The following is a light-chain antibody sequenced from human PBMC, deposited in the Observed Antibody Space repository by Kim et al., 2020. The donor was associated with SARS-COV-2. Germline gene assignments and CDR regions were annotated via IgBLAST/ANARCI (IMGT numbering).Light chain of an antibody. Sequence: SPGENATLFCRASQSVGGNLSWYHQKPGQAARLVIYGASTRATGVPARLSGSGYGTEFTRTISSLQSEDFAVYSCQQYNNWAPLTFGPGTKVDIK. CDR3: QQYNNWAPLT. CDR1: QSVGGN. J-gene: IGKJ3*01. V-gene: IGKV3-15*01. CDR2: GAS.